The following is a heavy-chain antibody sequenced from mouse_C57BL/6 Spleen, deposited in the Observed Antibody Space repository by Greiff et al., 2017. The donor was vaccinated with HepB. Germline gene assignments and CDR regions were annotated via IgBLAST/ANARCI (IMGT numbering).Heavy chain of an antibody. CDR1: GYAFSSSW. CDR3: ASRIYYYGSSYDFDY. D-gene: IGHD1-1*01. V-gene: IGHV1-82*01. Sequence: VKLVESGPELVKPGASVMISCKASGYAFSSSWMNWVKQRPGKGLEWIGRIYPGDGDTNYNGKFKGKATLTADKSSSTAYMQLSSLTSEDSAVYFCASRIYYYGSSYDFDYWGQGTTLTVSS. J-gene: IGHJ2*01. CDR2: IYPGDGDT.